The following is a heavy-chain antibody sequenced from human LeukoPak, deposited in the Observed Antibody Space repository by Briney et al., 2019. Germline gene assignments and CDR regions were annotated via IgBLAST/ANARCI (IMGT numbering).Heavy chain of an antibody. CDR3: ARTLGCSSTSCYPGAFDI. Sequence: GGSLRLSCAASGFTFSSYSMNWVRQAPGKGLEWVSSISSSSSYIYYADSVKGRFTTSRDNAKNSLYLQMNSLRAEDTAVYYCARTLGCSSTSCYPGAFDIWGQGTMVTVSS. D-gene: IGHD2-2*01. CDR2: ISSSSSYI. CDR1: GFTFSSYS. V-gene: IGHV3-21*01. J-gene: IGHJ3*02.